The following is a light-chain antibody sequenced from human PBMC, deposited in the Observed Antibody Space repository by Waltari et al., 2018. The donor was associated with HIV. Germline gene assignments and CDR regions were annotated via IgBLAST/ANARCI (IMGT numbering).Light chain of an antibody. CDR1: TSDVGGYRY. J-gene: IGLJ1*01. Sequence: QSALTQPPSASGSPGQSVTISCTGTTSDVGGYRYVSWYQHNPGKAPKLIIYDVSKRPSGVPDRFSGSKSGNTASLTVSGLQADDEADYYCKSYAGSNNPYVFGTGTKVTVL. V-gene: IGLV2-8*01. CDR3: KSYAGSNNPYV. CDR2: DVS.